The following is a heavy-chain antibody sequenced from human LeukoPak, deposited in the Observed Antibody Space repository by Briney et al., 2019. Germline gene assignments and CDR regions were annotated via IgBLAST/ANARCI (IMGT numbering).Heavy chain of an antibody. CDR2: VRGSDAGT. Sequence: GSLRLSRAASGFPLRSHAMNWVRQASGKGLEWVSAVRGSDAGTSYADSVKGRFTISRDNSKNTLYLQMNSLRAEDTAVYYCAKNRGGSYYSGSDYWGQGTLVTVSS. J-gene: IGHJ4*02. CDR1: GFPLRSHA. D-gene: IGHD1-26*01. CDR3: AKNRGGSYYSGSDY. V-gene: IGHV3-23*01.